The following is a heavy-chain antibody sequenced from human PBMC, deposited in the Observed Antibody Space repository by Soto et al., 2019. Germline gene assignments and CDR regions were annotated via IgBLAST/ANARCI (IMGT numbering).Heavy chain of an antibody. CDR1: GFTFSNYA. Sequence: EVQLLESGGVLVQPGGSLRLSCAASGFTFSNYAMSWVRQAPGKGLEWVSGISGSDGSTYYADSVKGRFTISSDNSKNTLYRQMSSMSAEDTAVYYSAEDIDNLTGYYIFDYWGQGTLVTVSS. D-gene: IGHD3-9*01. J-gene: IGHJ4*02. CDR3: AEDIDNLTGYYIFDY. CDR2: ISGSDGST. V-gene: IGHV3-23*01.